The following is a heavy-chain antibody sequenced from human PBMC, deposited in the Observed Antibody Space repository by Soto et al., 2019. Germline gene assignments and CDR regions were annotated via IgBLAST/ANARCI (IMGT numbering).Heavy chain of an antibody. CDR2: ISGSGGRP. Sequence: GGSLRLSCAASGFTFSSYAMSWVRQAPGTGLEWVSAISGSGGRPYYADSVKGRFTISRDNSKNTLYLQMTSLRAEDTAVYYCAKILTYYYDSSGHDAFDIWGQGTMVTVSS. J-gene: IGHJ3*02. CDR3: AKILTYYYDSSGHDAFDI. CDR1: GFTFSSYA. D-gene: IGHD3-22*01. V-gene: IGHV3-23*01.